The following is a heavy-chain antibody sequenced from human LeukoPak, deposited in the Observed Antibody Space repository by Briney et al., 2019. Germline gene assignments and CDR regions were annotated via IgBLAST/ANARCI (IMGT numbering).Heavy chain of an antibody. J-gene: IGHJ6*02. V-gene: IGHV3-21*01. CDR2: ISSSSSYI. Sequence: GGSLRLSCAASGFTFSSYSMNWVRQAPGKELEWVSSISSSSSYIYYADSVKGRFTISRDNAKNSLYLQMNSLRAEDTAVYYCARDWGTVTTYDELYGMDVWGQGTTVTVSS. D-gene: IGHD4-11*01. CDR3: ARDWGTVTTYDELYGMDV. CDR1: GFTFSSYS.